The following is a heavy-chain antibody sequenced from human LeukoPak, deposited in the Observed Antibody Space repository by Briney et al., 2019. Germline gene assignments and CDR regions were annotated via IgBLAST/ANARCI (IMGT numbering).Heavy chain of an antibody. CDR2: IYPGDSDT. V-gene: IGHV5-51*01. CDR3: ARQSTSSGYYYYYMDV. CDR1: GYSFTSYW. Sequence: GESLKISCKGSGYSFTSYWIGWVRQMPGKGLEWMGIIYPGDSDTRYSPSFQGQVTISADKSISTAYLQWSSLKASDTAMYYCARQSTSSGYYYYYMDVWGKGTTVTVSS. J-gene: IGHJ6*03. D-gene: IGHD1-26*01.